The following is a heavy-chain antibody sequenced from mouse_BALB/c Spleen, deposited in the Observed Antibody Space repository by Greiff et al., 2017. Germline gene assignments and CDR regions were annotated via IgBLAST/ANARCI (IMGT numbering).Heavy chain of an antibody. CDR1: GYTFTSYT. J-gene: IGHJ3*01. CDR3: ARWLLRGAWFAY. CDR2: INPSSGYT. D-gene: IGHD2-3*01. V-gene: IGHV1-4*01. Sequence: VQLQQSGAELARPGASVKMSCKASGYTFTSYTMHWVKQRPGQGLEWIGYINPSSGYTNYNQKFKDKATLTADKSSSTAYMQLSSLTSEDSAVYYCARWLLRGAWFAYWGQGTLVTVSA.